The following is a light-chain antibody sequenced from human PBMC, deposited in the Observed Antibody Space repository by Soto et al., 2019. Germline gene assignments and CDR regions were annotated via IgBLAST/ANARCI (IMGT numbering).Light chain of an antibody. V-gene: IGKV1-27*01. CDR1: QGISNY. J-gene: IGKJ1*01. CDR2: AAS. CDR3: QNYNSAPRT. Sequence: DIQMTQSPPSLSASVGDRVTISCRASQGISNYLAWYQQKPGKVPKLLIYAASTLQSGVPSRFSGSGSGTDFTLTVTSLQPEDVATYFCQNYNSAPRTFGQGTKVDIK.